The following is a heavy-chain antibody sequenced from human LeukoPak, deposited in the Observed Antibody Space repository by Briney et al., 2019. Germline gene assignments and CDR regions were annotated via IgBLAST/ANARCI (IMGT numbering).Heavy chain of an antibody. D-gene: IGHD1-26*01. CDR3: TRVLGGGILWFDY. Sequence: PGGSLRLSCAASGFTFRSYEMSWVRQAPGKGPEWVGRTRNKANSYTTDYAASVKGRFTVSRDDSKNSLYLQMTSLKAEDMAVYYCTRVLGGGILWFDYWGQGALVTVSS. J-gene: IGHJ5*01. V-gene: IGHV3-72*01. CDR1: GFTFRSYE. CDR2: TRNKANSYTT.